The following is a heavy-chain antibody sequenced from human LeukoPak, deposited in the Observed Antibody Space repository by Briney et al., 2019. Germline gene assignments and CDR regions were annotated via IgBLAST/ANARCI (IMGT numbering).Heavy chain of an antibody. CDR1: GFTFSSYS. CDR2: ISSSSSYI. CDR3: ARGGSSGWYTTYYMDV. D-gene: IGHD6-19*01. J-gene: IGHJ6*03. Sequence: GGSLRLSCAASGFTFSSYSMNWVRQAPGKGLEWVSSISSSSSYIYYADSVKGRFTISRDNAKNSLYLQMNSLRAEDTAVYYCARGGSSGWYTTYYMDVWGKGTTVTISS. V-gene: IGHV3-21*01.